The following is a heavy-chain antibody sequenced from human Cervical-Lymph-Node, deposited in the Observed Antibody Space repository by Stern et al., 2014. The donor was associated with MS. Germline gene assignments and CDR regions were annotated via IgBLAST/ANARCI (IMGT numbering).Heavy chain of an antibody. Sequence: QVQLQESGPGLVKPSETLSLTCTVSGGSISSYYWSWIRQPPGKGLEWIGYIYYSGSTTYNPSLKSRVTISVDTSKNQFSLKLSSVTAADTAVYYCARAPLEGKYYYYYYGMDVWGQGTTVTVSS. CDR3: ARAPLEGKYYYYYYGMDV. J-gene: IGHJ6*02. V-gene: IGHV4-59*01. CDR2: IYYSGST. D-gene: IGHD1-1*01. CDR1: GGSISSYY.